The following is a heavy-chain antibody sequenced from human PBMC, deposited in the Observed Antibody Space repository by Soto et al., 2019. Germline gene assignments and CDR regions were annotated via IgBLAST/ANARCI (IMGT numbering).Heavy chain of an antibody. D-gene: IGHD3-22*01. V-gene: IGHV1-69*06. CDR3: ASGLYDSSGFIRDAFDI. J-gene: IGHJ3*02. CDR1: GGTFSSYA. CDR2: IIPIFGTA. Sequence: SVKVSCKTSGGTFSSYAISWVRQAPGQGLEWMGGIIPIFGTANYAQKFQGRVTITADKSTSTAYMELSSLRSEDTAVYYCASGLYDSSGFIRDAFDIWVQGTMVTVSS.